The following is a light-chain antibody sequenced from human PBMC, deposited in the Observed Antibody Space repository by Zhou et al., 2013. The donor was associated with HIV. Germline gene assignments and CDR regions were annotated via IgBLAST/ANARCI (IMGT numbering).Light chain of an antibody. V-gene: IGKV3-20*01. J-gene: IGKJ2*01. CDR1: QSISSSF. CDR2: GAS. Sequence: EIVLTQSPGTLSLSPGERATLSCRASQSISSSFLAWYQQRPGQAPRLLIYGASSRATGIPDRFSGRGSGTDFTLTISRLEPEDFAVYYCQQYGSSPLYTFGPRGPSWRSN. CDR3: QQYGSSPLYT.